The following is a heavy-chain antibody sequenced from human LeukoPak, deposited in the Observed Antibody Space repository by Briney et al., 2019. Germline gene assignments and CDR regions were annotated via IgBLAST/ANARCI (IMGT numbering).Heavy chain of an antibody. V-gene: IGHV1-46*01. CDR2: ISPSGGST. CDR1: GYTFTSYY. Sequence: ASVKVSCKASGYTFTSYYMHWVRQAPGQGLEWMGIISPSGGSTSYAQKFQGRVTMTRDMSTSTVYMELSSLRSEDTAVYYCARAFGTRNYYYYYMDVWGKGTTVTVSS. CDR3: ARAFGTRNYYYYYMDV. D-gene: IGHD3-10*01. J-gene: IGHJ6*03.